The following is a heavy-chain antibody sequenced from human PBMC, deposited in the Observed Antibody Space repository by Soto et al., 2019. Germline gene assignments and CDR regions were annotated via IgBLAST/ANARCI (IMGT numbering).Heavy chain of an antibody. V-gene: IGHV4-59*01. J-gene: IGHJ4*02. CDR2: IYYSGST. CDR3: ARVYSRSWYLGY. D-gene: IGHD6-13*01. Sequence: QVQLQESGPGLVKPSETLSLTCTVSGGSISSYYWSWIRQPPGKGLEWIGYIYYSGSTNYNPSLKRRXXIXVXXSKTQVSLTLSAVTAADTAVYYCARVYSRSWYLGYWGQGSLVTVCS. CDR1: GGSISSYY.